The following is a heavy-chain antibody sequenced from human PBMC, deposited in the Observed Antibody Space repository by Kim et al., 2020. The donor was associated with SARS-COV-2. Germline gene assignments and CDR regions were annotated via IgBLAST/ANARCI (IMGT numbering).Heavy chain of an antibody. CDR3: AKGNTGSPYSYMDV. Sequence: GGSLRLSCAASGFTFSSYGMHWVRQAPGKGLEWVSVISGADDRTFYADSVKGRFTISRDNSMNTLFLQMNSLRVEDTAVYYCAKGNTGSPYSYMDVRGQGTTVTVSS. J-gene: IGHJ6*02. D-gene: IGHD2-15*01. CDR2: ISGADDRT. V-gene: IGHV3-23*01. CDR1: GFTFSSYG.